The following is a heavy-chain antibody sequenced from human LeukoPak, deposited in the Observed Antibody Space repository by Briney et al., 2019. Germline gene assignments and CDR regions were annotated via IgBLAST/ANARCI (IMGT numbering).Heavy chain of an antibody. V-gene: IGHV3-21*01. CDR3: ARGSFDY. CDR2: ISSSSSYI. Sequence: GGSLRLSCAASGFTFSSYSMNWVRQAPGKGLEWVSSISSSSSYICYADSVKGRFTISRDNAKSSLYLQMNSLRAEDTAVYYCARGSFDYWGQGTLVTVSS. CDR1: GFTFSSYS. J-gene: IGHJ4*02.